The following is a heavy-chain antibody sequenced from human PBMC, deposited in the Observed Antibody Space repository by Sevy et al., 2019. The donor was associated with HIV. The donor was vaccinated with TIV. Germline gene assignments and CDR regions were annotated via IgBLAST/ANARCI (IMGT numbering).Heavy chain of an antibody. CDR1: GGSFSGYY. V-gene: IGHV4-34*01. CDR3: ARGRRGSYYYGSGSYQHDY. CDR2: INHSGST. Sequence: LPETLSLTCAVYGGSFSGYYWSWIRQPPGKGLEWIGEINHSGSTNYNPSLKSRVTISVDTSKNQFSLKLSSVTAADTAVYYCARGRRGSYYYGSGSYQHDYWGQGTLVTVSS. J-gene: IGHJ4*02. D-gene: IGHD3-10*01.